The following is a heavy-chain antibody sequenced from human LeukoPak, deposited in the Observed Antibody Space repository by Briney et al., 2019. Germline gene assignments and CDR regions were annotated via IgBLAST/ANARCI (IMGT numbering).Heavy chain of an antibody. V-gene: IGHV4-4*02. Sequence: SETLSLTCAVSGGSISSSNWWSWVRQPPGKGLEWIGEIYHSGSTNCNPSFKSRVTISVDTSKNQFSLKQSSVTAADTAVYYCARRSANRRFGVPPRVPYFDYWGQGTLVTVSS. CDR2: IYHSGST. J-gene: IGHJ4*02. CDR1: GGSISSSNW. CDR3: ARRSANRRFGVPPRVPYFDY. D-gene: IGHD3-3*01.